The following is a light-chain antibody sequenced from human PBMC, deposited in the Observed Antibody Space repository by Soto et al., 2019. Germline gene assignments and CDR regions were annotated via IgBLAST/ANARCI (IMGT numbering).Light chain of an antibody. Sequence: DIQMTQSPSTLSASVGDRVTITCRASQSISSWLAWYQQKPGKAPKLLIYKASSLESGVPSRFSGSGSGTEFTLTISSLQPDDFATYYSQQYNSYWWTFGQVNKVEIK. CDR3: QQYNSYWWT. CDR1: QSISSW. CDR2: KAS. V-gene: IGKV1-5*03. J-gene: IGKJ1*01.